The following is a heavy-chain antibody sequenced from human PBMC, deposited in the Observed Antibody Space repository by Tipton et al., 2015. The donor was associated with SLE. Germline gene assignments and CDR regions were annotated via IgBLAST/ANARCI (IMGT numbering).Heavy chain of an antibody. Sequence: SLRLSCAASGFTFSSYSMNWVRQAPGKGLEWVSSIISSSSYIYYADSVKGRFTISRDNAKNSLYLQMNSLRAEDTAVYYCARDQAIDGYNPFDYWGQGTLVTVSS. CDR3: ARDQAIDGYNPFDY. CDR2: IISSSSYI. D-gene: IGHD5-24*01. J-gene: IGHJ4*02. CDR1: GFTFSSYS. V-gene: IGHV3-21*01.